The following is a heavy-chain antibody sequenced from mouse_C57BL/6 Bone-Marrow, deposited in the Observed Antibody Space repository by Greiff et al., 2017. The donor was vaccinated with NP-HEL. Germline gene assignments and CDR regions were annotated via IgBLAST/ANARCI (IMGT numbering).Heavy chain of an antibody. D-gene: IGHD1-1*01. Sequence: EVKLVEPGGGLVQPKGSLKLSCAASGFSFNTYAMNWVRQAPGKGLEWVARIRSKSNNYATYYDDSVKDRFTISRDDSESMLYLQMNNLKTEDTAMYYCERHNYDSSDWFGDWGQGTLVTVAA. CDR2: IRSKSNNYAT. CDR1: GFSFNTYA. CDR3: ERHNYDSSDWFGD. V-gene: IGHV10-1*01. J-gene: IGHJ3*01.